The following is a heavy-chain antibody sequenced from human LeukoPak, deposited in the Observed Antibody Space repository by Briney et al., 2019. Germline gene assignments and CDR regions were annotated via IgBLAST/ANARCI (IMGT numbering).Heavy chain of an antibody. D-gene: IGHD2-2*02. Sequence: ASVTVSCKASGYTFISYGISWVRQAPGQGLEWMGWISAYNGNTKNAQKFQGRVSFTTDTSTNTAYMELRSLRSDDTAVYYCARDTCCYSGREFDYWGQGTLVTVSS. CDR1: GYTFISYG. J-gene: IGHJ4*02. CDR3: ARDTCCYSGREFDY. V-gene: IGHV1-18*01. CDR2: ISAYNGNT.